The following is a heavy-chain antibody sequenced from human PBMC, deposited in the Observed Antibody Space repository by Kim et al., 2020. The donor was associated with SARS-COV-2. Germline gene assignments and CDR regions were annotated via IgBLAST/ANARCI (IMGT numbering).Heavy chain of an antibody. D-gene: IGHD2-2*01. Sequence: PSLNDRVTISVYTSKNQFSLKLGSVTAADTAVYYCARVRVVVPAARNWFDPWGQGTLVTVSS. CDR3: ARVRVVVPAARNWFDP. J-gene: IGHJ5*02. V-gene: IGHV4-31*02.